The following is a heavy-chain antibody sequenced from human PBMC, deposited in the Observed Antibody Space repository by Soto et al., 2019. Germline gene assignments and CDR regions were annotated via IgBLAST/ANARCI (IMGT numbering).Heavy chain of an antibody. J-gene: IGHJ4*02. D-gene: IGHD6-19*01. CDR1: GFTVSSFP. V-gene: IGHV3-23*01. Sequence: EMHLLESGGGLVQPGGSLRLSCAASGFTVSSFPMTWVRQAPGQGLEWVSSISSSGDGSFYADSVKGRFTISRDSSKNMLFLQLSSLRAEDTAVYYCARKVAGSIWGQGTLVTVSS. CDR3: ARKVAGSI. CDR2: ISSSGDGS.